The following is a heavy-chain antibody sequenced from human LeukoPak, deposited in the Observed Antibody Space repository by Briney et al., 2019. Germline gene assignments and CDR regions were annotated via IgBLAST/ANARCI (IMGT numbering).Heavy chain of an antibody. CDR3: ARGGSYSDFDS. V-gene: IGHV4-4*07. Sequence: TSETLSLTCTVSGGSISSYSWSWIRQPAGKELEWIGRIFTSGSTNYNPSFNSRVTISRDTSKNQFSLRLTSLTAADTAVYYCARGGSYSDFDSWGQGTLVTVSS. J-gene: IGHJ4*02. D-gene: IGHD3-16*01. CDR2: IFTSGST. CDR1: GGSISSYS.